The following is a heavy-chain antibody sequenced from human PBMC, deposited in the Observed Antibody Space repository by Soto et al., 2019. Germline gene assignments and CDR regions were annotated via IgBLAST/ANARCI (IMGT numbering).Heavy chain of an antibody. CDR2: INHSGST. J-gene: IGHJ4*02. D-gene: IGHD2-8*01. CDR1: GGSFSGYY. CDR3: ARGARGGANDYFDY. V-gene: IGHV4-34*01. Sequence: QVQLQQWGAGLLKPSETLSLTCAVYGGSFSGYYWSWIRQPPGKGLEWIGEINHSGSTNYNPSLKSRVTISVDTSKNQFSLKLSSVTAADTAVYYCARGARGGANDYFDYWGQGTLVTVSS.